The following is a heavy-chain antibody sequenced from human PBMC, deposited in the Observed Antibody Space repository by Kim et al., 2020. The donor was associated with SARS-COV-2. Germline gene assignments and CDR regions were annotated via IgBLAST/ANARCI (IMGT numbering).Heavy chain of an antibody. J-gene: IGHJ4*02. V-gene: IGHV3-11*03. D-gene: IGHD1-7*01. Sequence: SSYTNYPDSVKGRFTISRDNAKNSLYLQMNSLRAEDTAVYYCASQLELHYWGQGTLVTVSS. CDR3: ASQLELHY. CDR2: SSYT.